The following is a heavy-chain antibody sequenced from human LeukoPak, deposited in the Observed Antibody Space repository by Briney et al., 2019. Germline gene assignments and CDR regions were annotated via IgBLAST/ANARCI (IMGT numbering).Heavy chain of an antibody. J-gene: IGHJ4*02. D-gene: IGHD2/OR15-2a*01. V-gene: IGHV1-3*01. Sequence: ASVKVSCKASGYTFTSYAMHWVRQAPGQRLEWMGWINAGNGNTKYSQKFQGRVTITRDTSASTAYMELSSLRSEDTVLYYCARFLPGRLAFDCWGQGTLVTVSS. CDR2: INAGNGNT. CDR1: GYTFTSYA. CDR3: ARFLPGRLAFDC.